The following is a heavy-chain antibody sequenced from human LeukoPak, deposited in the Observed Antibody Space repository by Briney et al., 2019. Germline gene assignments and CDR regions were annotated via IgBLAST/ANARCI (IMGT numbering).Heavy chain of an antibody. J-gene: IGHJ6*03. CDR1: GFTFSDYY. CDR3: ARSLYDRGYYFYYYVDV. CDR2: ISGRGGTT. D-gene: IGHD3-10*02. Sequence: GGSLRLSCAASGFTFSDYYMTWIRQAPGKGLEWISDISGRGGTTYYADSVKGRFTISRDNAKNSVFLQMDSLRAEDTALYYCARSLYDRGYYFYYYVDVWGKGTTVTISS. V-gene: IGHV3-11*01.